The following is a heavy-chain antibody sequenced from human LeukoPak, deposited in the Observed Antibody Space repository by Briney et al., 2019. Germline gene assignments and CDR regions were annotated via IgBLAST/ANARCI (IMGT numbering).Heavy chain of an antibody. CDR2: ISWNSGSI. Sequence: GGSLRLSCAASGFTFDDYAMHWVRQAPGKGLEWVSGISWNSGSIGYADSVKGRFTISRDNAKDSLYLQMNSLRAEDTALYYCAKDIDSYGQIDYWGQGTLVTVSS. V-gene: IGHV3-9*01. CDR3: AKDIDSYGQIDY. J-gene: IGHJ4*02. D-gene: IGHD5-18*01. CDR1: GFTFDDYA.